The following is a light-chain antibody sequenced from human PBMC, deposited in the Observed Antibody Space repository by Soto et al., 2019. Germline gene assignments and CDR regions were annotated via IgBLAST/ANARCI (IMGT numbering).Light chain of an antibody. J-gene: IGKJ2*01. CDR3: QHYHNWPRT. CDR2: GAS. V-gene: IGKV3-15*01. Sequence: MTQSPSSLSVSPGERATLSCGASESVNSNLAWYQHKPGQAPRLLIYGASTRAPGVPARFSGSGSGTDFTLAISDLQPEDFARYYCQHYHNWPRTFGQGTKVDIK. CDR1: ESVNSN.